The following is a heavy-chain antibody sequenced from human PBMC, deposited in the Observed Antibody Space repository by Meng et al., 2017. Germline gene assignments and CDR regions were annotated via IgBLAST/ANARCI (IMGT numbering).Heavy chain of an antibody. J-gene: IGHJ4*02. V-gene: IGHV4-31*03. CDR1: GGSISSGGYY. Sequence: QVQLQESGPGQVKPSQALSLTCTVSGGSISSGGYYWSWIRQHPGKGLEWIGYIYYSGSTYYNPSLKSRVTISVDTSKNQFSLKLSSVTAADTAVYYCARDRGGGNDYFDYWGQGTLVTVSS. CDR2: IYYSGST. D-gene: IGHD4-23*01. CDR3: ARDRGGGNDYFDY.